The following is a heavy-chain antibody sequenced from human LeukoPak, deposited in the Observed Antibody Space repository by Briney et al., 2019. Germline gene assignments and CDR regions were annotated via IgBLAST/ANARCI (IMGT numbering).Heavy chain of an antibody. CDR1: GGSFSGYY. CDR3: ARVNYGVISFDY. Sequence: SETLSLTCAVYGGSFSGYYWSWIRQPPGKGLEWIGSIYYSGSTYYNPSLKSRVTISVDTSKNQFSLKLSSVTAADTAVYYCARVNYGVISFDYWGQGTLVTVSS. CDR2: IYYSGST. V-gene: IGHV4-34*01. J-gene: IGHJ4*02. D-gene: IGHD4-17*01.